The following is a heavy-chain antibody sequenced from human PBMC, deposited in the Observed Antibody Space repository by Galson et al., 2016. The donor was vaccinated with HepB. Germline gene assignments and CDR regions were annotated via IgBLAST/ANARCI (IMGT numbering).Heavy chain of an antibody. CDR1: GYTFTNYY. D-gene: IGHD3-9*01. CDR3: ARSILTGTPLNDY. Sequence: SVKVSCKASGYTFTNYYMHWVRQAPGQGLEWMGVINPSGDITSYAQKFEGRVTVTRDTSTSTVYMELSSLRSEDTAVYYCARSILTGTPLNDYWGQGILVTVSS. J-gene: IGHJ4*02. V-gene: IGHV1-46*01. CDR2: INPSGDIT.